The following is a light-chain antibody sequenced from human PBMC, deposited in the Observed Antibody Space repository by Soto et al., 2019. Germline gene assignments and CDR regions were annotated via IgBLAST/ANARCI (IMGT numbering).Light chain of an antibody. CDR2: GAS. CDR3: QQYSTYTPRT. CDR1: QSISSW. V-gene: IGKV1-5*01. Sequence: DIQMTQSPSTLSASVGDRVTITCRASQSISSWLAWYQQKPGKAPKLLISGASTLESGVPSRFSGSGSVTEFTLTISSLQPDDFATYYCQQYSTYTPRTFGQGTKVDIK. J-gene: IGKJ1*01.